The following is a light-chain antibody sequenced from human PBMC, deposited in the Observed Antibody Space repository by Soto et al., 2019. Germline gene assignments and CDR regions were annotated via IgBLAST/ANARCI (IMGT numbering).Light chain of an antibody. CDR2: WAS. CDR3: QQCYSTPTPPT. V-gene: IGKV4-1*01. Sequence: DIVMTQSPDSLAVSLGERATINCKSSQSLLYSSNNKNYLAWYQQKFGQLPKLLIYWASSRESGVPDRFSGSGSGTHFTLAMSRQQAEDEAVYYCQQCYSTPTPPTVGQGTKIEIK. CDR1: QSLLYSSNNKNY. J-gene: IGKJ2*01.